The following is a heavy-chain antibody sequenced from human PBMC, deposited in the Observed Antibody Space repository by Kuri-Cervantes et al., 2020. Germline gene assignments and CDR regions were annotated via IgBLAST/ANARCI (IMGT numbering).Heavy chain of an antibody. CDR3: ARLGVLITYYYGMDV. Sequence: GGSLRLSCAASKFTFSSHWMNWVRQAPGKGLEWVANINPDGGAKSYVDSVKGRFTISRDNAKNTLYLQMNSLRAEDTAVYYCARLGVLITYYYGMDVWGQGTTVTVSS. CDR1: KFTFSSHW. CDR2: INPDGGAK. J-gene: IGHJ6*02. V-gene: IGHV3-7*01.